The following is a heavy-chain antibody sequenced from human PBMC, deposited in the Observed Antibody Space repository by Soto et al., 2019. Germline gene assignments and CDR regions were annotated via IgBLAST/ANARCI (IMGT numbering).Heavy chain of an antibody. D-gene: IGHD1-1*01. CDR1: GFIVSRSQ. V-gene: IGHV3-53*01. CDR2: IYTGGST. J-gene: IGHJ4*02. CDR3: TKVERSLNY. Sequence: GGSLRLSCAASGFIVSRSQMTWVRQAPGKGLEWVSAIYTGGSTCYADSVKGRFTISRDNSNNTLFLQMNSLRVEDTAVYYCTKVERSLNYWGQGTLVTVSS.